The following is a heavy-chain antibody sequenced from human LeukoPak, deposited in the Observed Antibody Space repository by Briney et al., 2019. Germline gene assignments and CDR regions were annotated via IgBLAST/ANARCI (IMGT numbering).Heavy chain of an antibody. CDR2: ITSDGRST. V-gene: IGHV3-74*01. CDR1: GFTFSSNL. J-gene: IGHJ4*02. D-gene: IGHD3-10*01. CDR3: ARDFSGAIDY. Sequence: PGGSLRLSCAASGFTFSSNLVHWVRQGPGKGLVWVSHITSDGRSTRYADSVKGRFTISRDNAKNTLYLQMNSLRAEDTAVYFCARDFSGAIDYWGQGTQVTVSS.